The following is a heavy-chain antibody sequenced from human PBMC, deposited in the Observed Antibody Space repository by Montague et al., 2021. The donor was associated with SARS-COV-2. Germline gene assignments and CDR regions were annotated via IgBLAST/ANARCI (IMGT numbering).Heavy chain of an antibody. CDR3: ARVHIVVVTAMRYFDL. Sequence: SETLSLTCTVSGGSISSSSYYWGWIRQPPGKGLEWIGSIYYSGXTXYXXXXKXRVTISVDTSKNQFSLKLSSVTAADTAVYYCARVHIVVVTAMRYFDLWGRGTLVTVSS. CDR1: GGSISSSSYY. V-gene: IGHV4-39*07. CDR2: IYYSGXT. J-gene: IGHJ2*01. D-gene: IGHD2-21*02.